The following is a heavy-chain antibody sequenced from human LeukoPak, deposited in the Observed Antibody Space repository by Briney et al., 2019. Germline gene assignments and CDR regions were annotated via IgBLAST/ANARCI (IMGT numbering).Heavy chain of an antibody. CDR1: GFTFSSYG. V-gene: IGHV3-30*03. J-gene: IGHJ6*02. CDR3: ARDRKEVAARREKYYYYYGMDV. Sequence: GGSLRLSCAASGFTFSSYGMHWVRQAPGKGLEWVAVISYDGSNKYYADSVKGRFTISRDNSKNTLYLQMNSLRAEDTAVYYCARDRKEVAARREKYYYYYGMDVWGQGTTVTVSS. D-gene: IGHD6-6*01. CDR2: ISYDGSNK.